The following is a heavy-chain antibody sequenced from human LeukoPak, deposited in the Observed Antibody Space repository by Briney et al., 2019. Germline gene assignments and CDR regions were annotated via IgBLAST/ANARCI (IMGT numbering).Heavy chain of an antibody. D-gene: IGHD3-22*01. V-gene: IGHV3-33*08. Sequence: HPGRSLRLSCAVSGFTFHTFGIHWVRQAPGKGLEWVAFIRYDGSNKYYADSVKGRFTISRDNSKNTLYLQMNSLRAEDTALYYCAREKPFYDSSGYYYPIAFDYWGQGTLVTVSS. CDR1: GFTFHTFG. CDR2: IRYDGSNK. J-gene: IGHJ4*02. CDR3: AREKPFYDSSGYYYPIAFDY.